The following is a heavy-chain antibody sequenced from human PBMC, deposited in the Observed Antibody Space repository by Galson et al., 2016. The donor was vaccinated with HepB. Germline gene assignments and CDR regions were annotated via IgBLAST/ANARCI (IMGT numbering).Heavy chain of an antibody. CDR3: ARELPEETAGALDV. V-gene: IGHV3-53*01. Sequence: SLRLSCAASGFSVSSNYMTWVRQAPGKGLEWVSVIYIDGNGYYADSVKGRFTISRDNSKNTVYLQMNSLRAEDTAVYYCARELPEETAGALDVWGQGTMVTGSS. D-gene: IGHD1-14*01. CDR2: IYIDGNG. CDR1: GFSVSSNY. J-gene: IGHJ3*01.